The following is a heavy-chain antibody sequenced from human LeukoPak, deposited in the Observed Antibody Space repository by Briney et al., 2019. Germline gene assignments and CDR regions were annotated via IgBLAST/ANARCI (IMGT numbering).Heavy chain of an antibody. V-gene: IGHV4-4*07. D-gene: IGHD6-13*01. CDR1: GGSLSNYY. CDR3: ARHVLGSSWYEYYYYGMDV. CDR2: IYTSGST. J-gene: IGHJ6*02. Sequence: SSETLSLTCTLSGGSLSNYYWTWVRQPAGKGLEWIGRIYTSGSTDYNPSLKSRVTMSVNTSKNQFSLKLSSVTAADTAVYYCARHVLGSSWYEYYYYGMDVWGQGTTVTVSS.